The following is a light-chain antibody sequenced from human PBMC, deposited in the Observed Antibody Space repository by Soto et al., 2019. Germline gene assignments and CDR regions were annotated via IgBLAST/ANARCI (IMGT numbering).Light chain of an antibody. Sequence: DIQITQSPSSVSAYVGDRITITCRTSQSFSNYLTWYQQKPGKAPNLLIYAASSLQSGVPSRFSGSGSGTADSITTSSLQPEDGVTYYCQHLNCYPLTFGGGTKVDIK. V-gene: IGKV1-9*01. CDR2: AAS. CDR3: QHLNCYPLT. J-gene: IGKJ4*01. CDR1: QSFSNY.